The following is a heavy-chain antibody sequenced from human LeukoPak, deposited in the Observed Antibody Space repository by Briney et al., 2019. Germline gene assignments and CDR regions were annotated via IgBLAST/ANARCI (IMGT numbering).Heavy chain of an antibody. Sequence: GGSLRLSCAASGFTVSNNYMNWVRQAPGKGLEWVSVIYSGGSTHYPDSVKGRFAISRDNSKNTLYLQMNSLRAEDTAVYYCAKEGSIAAAGTAFDYWGQGTLVTVSS. V-gene: IGHV3-53*01. J-gene: IGHJ4*02. D-gene: IGHD6-13*01. CDR3: AKEGSIAAAGTAFDY. CDR1: GFTVSNNY. CDR2: IYSGGST.